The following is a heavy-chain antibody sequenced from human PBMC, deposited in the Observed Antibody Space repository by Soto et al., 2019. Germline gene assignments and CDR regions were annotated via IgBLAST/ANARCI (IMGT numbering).Heavy chain of an antibody. V-gene: IGHV4-39*02. CDR3: ARDMNYYDSSGYYFRGSPRSN. D-gene: IGHD3-22*01. CDR2: IYYSGST. Sequence: QLQLQESGPGLVKPSETLSLTCTVSGGSISSSSYYWGWIRQPPGKGLEWIGSIYYSGSTYYNPSLKSRVTISVDTSKNQFSLKLSSVTAADTAVYYCARDMNYYDSSGYYFRGSPRSNWGQGTLVTVSS. J-gene: IGHJ4*02. CDR1: GGSISSSSYY.